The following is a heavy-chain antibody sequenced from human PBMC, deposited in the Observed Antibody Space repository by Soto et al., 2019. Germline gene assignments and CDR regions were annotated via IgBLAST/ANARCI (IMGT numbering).Heavy chain of an antibody. CDR3: ARSIVVVTALDY. CDR2: INAGNGNT. J-gene: IGHJ4*02. CDR1: GYTFTSYA. D-gene: IGHD2-21*02. V-gene: IGHV1-3*05. Sequence: QVQLVQSGAVEKKPGASVKVSCKASGYTFTSYAMHWVRQAPGQRLEWMGWINAGNGNTKYSQKFQGRVTITRDTPASTAYMELSSLRSEDTAVYYCARSIVVVTALDYWGQGTLVTVSS.